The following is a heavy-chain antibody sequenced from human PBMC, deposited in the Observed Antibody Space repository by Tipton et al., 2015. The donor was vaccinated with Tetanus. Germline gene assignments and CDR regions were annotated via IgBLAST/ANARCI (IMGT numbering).Heavy chain of an antibody. V-gene: IGHV3-74*01. Sequence: SLRLSCAASEFSFSSYWMHWVRQVPGRGLVWVSRINSDGSSTDYADSVKGRFTISRDNGKNTLYLQMNSLRADDTAVYYCTSGAALDYWGQGTLVTVSS. CDR1: EFSFSSYW. J-gene: IGHJ4*02. D-gene: IGHD6-25*01. CDR3: TSGAALDY. CDR2: INSDGSST.